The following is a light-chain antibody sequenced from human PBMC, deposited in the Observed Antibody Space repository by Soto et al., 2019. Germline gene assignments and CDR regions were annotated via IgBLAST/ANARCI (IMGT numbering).Light chain of an antibody. CDR2: NND. J-gene: IGLJ2*01. V-gene: IGLV1-44*01. Sequence: QSVLTQPPSASGTPGQRVTISCSGSSSDIGTNAVNWYQQLPGTAPKLVIFNNDQRPSGVPDRLSGTKSGTSASLAISGLQSEDEADYYCAPCDDSLDVPVFGGGTKLTVL. CDR3: APCDDSLDVPV. CDR1: SSDIGTNA.